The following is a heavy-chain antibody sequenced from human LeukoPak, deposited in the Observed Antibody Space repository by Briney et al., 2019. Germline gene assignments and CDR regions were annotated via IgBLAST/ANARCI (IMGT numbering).Heavy chain of an antibody. CDR1: GFTFSDYA. CDR3: TTPGYDFDY. Sequence: GSLRLSSTASGFTFSDYAMSWVRQAPGKGLEWVGFIRSNAYGGTKEYAASVRGRFTISRDDSKSIAYLQMSSLKTEDTAVYYCTTPGYDFDYWGQGTLVTVSS. D-gene: IGHD5-18*01. J-gene: IGHJ4*02. CDR2: IRSNAYGGTK. V-gene: IGHV3-49*04.